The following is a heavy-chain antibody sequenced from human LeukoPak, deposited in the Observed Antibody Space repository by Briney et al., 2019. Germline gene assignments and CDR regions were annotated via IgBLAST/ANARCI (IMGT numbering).Heavy chain of an antibody. Sequence: SQTLSLTCTVSGGSLSSGNYYWTWIRQHPGKGLEWIGYIHYSGNTYYNPFLKSRVTISVDTSKKQISLELSYVTAADTAVYYCAGDQGGWGSYYSIWGQGTLVTVCS. D-gene: IGHD3-10*01. CDR1: GGSLSSGNYY. CDR2: IHYSGNT. CDR3: AGDQGGWGSYYSI. V-gene: IGHV4-31*03. J-gene: IGHJ4*02.